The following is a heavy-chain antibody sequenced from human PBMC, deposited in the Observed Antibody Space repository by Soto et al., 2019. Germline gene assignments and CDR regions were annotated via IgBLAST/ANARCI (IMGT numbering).Heavy chain of an antibody. Sequence: GESLEISCKGSGYSFTSYWISWVRQMPGKGLEWMGRIDPSDSYTNYSPSFQGHVTISADKSISTAYLQWSSLKASDTAMYYSARHESVWYYYYYGMDVWGQGTTVTVSS. CDR3: ARHESVWYYYYYGMDV. CDR1: GYSFTSYW. D-gene: IGHD2-21*01. CDR2: IDPSDSYT. J-gene: IGHJ6*02. V-gene: IGHV5-10-1*01.